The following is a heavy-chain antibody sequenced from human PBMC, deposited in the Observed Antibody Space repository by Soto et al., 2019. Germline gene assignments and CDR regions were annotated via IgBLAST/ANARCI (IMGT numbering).Heavy chain of an antibody. V-gene: IGHV4-30-2*01. CDR2: IYHSGST. J-gene: IGHJ5*02. CDR3: ARVPYDFWSGYYFAWFDP. CDR1: GGSIRSGGYS. Sequence: LSRTCAVSGGSIRSGGYSWSWIRQPPGKGLEWIGYIYHSGSTYYNPSLKSRVTISVDRSKNQFSLKLSSVTAADTAVYYCARVPYDFWSGYYFAWFDPWGQGTLVTVS. D-gene: IGHD3-3*01.